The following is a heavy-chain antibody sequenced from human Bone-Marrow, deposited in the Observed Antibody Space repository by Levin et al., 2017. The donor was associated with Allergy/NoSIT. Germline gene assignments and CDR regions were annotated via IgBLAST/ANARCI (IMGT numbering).Heavy chain of an antibody. D-gene: IGHD3-22*01. CDR3: ARTRSGHYYRPVEY. V-gene: IGHV2-5*02. Sequence: SGPTLVKPTQTLTLTCTSSGFSVSTSGVGVGWIRQAPGKALECLALIYWDDDKRYSPSLTNRPTIAKDSSKNQVILTMTNMDPADTGTYCCARTRSGHYYRPVEYWGQGTPVTVSS. J-gene: IGHJ4*02. CDR2: IYWDDDK. CDR1: GFSVSTSGVG.